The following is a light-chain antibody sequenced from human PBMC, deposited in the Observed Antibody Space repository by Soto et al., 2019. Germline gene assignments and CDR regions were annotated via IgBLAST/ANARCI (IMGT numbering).Light chain of an antibody. CDR3: QHYHGFSPR. J-gene: IGKJ1*01. CDR1: QTISSW. V-gene: IGKV1-5*01. CDR2: DAS. Sequence: DIQMTQSPSTLSGSVGDRVTITCRASQTISSWLAWYQQKPGKAPILLVYDASSLESGVPSRFSGSESGTEFTLTISSLQPDDFATYYCQHYHGFSPRFGQGTKVDIK.